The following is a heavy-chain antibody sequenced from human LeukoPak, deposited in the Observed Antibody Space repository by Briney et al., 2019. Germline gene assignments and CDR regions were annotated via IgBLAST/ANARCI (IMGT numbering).Heavy chain of an antibody. D-gene: IGHD1-26*01. J-gene: IGHJ6*02. Sequence: SETLSLTGAVSGGSISSSNWWSWVRQPPGKGPEWIGEIYHSGNTNYNPSLKSRVTISVDKSKNQFSLKLSSVTAADTAVYYCARRDGSYPYGVDVWGQGTTVTVSS. CDR1: GGSISSSNW. CDR2: IYHSGNT. CDR3: ARRDGSYPYGVDV. V-gene: IGHV4-4*02.